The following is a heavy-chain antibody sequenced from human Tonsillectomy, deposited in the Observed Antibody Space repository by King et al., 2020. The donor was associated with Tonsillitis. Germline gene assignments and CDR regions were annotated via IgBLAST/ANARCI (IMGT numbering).Heavy chain of an antibody. Sequence: LQLQESGPGLVRPSETLSLTCSVSGGSISTSYWSWIRQSPGKGLEWIGYIYNSDSTNYNPSLKSRVTISVDTSKHQFSLKLSSVTAADTAVYYCSSHGNGXYESFDSWGQGTLVTVSS. CDR3: SSHGNGXYESFDS. CDR2: IYNSDST. D-gene: IGHD3-22*01. V-gene: IGHV4-59*12. CDR1: GGSISTSY. J-gene: IGHJ4*02.